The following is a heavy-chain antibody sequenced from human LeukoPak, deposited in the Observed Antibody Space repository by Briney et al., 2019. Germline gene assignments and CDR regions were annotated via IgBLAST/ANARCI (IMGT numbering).Heavy chain of an antibody. J-gene: IGHJ3*02. CDR1: GFTFSSYS. V-gene: IGHV3-48*04. CDR3: ARDRRTIAARPSAFDI. CDR2: ISSSSSTI. D-gene: IGHD6-6*01. Sequence: GGSLRLSCAASGFTFSSYSMNWVRQAPGKGLEWVSYISSSSSTIYYADSVKGRFTISRDNAKNSLYLQMNSLRAEDTAVYYCARDRRTIAARPSAFDIWGRGTMVTVSS.